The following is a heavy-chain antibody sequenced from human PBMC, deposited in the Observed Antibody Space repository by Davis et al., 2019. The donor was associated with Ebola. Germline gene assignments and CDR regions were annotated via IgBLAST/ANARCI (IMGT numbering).Heavy chain of an antibody. D-gene: IGHD2-2*01. CDR3: ASNTHIVVVPAAMDV. CDR2: IIPIFGTA. Sequence: SVKVSCKASGGTFSSYAISWVRQAPGQGLEWMGGIIPIFGTANYAQKFQGRVTITADESTSTAYMELSSLRSEDTAVYYCASNTHIVVVPAAMDVWGKGTTVTVSS. J-gene: IGHJ6*04. V-gene: IGHV1-69*13. CDR1: GGTFSSYA.